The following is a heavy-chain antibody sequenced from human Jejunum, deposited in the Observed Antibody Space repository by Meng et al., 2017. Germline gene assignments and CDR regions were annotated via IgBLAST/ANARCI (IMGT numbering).Heavy chain of an antibody. CDR1: GVSVNIRTYY. J-gene: IGHJ4*02. D-gene: IGHD3-22*01. V-gene: IGHV4-61*01. CDR3: ARGHFDKYFDS. Sequence: QVPMQESGPGLVRPSETLLLMCTFSGVSVNIRTYYWSWIRQPPGKGLEWIGYMYFSGSTNYNASLKSRVTISVDTSKKQFSLKLTSVTAADTAVYYCARGHFDKYFDSWGQGTLVTVSS. CDR2: MYFSGST.